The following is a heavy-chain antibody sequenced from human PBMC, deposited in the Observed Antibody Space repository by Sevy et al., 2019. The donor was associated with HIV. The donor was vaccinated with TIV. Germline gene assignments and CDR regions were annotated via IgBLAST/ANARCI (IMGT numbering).Heavy chain of an antibody. Sequence: GSLRLSCTASGFTFSNFGMHWVRQVPGKGLEWVTFIRYDGSDKYYAASVKGRFTISRDDSKNTLYLQMDSLRAEDTAIYYCAKHLAGPGRRYFDYWGQGTLVTVSS. CDR2: IRYDGSDK. CDR1: GFTFSNFG. D-gene: IGHD6-13*01. CDR3: AKHLAGPGRRYFDY. V-gene: IGHV3-30*02. J-gene: IGHJ4*02.